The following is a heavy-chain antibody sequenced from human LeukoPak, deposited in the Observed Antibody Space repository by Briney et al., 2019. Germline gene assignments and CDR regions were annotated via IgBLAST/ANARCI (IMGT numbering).Heavy chain of an antibody. Sequence: SETLSLTCSVSGVSIRNYCWSWIRQSPGEGLEWIGYIYNSGSTNYNPSLKSRVTISVDTSRNQFSLKLSSVTAADTAVYYCARDRWHGHWGQGTLVTVSS. J-gene: IGHJ4*02. V-gene: IGHV4-59*01. CDR1: GVSIRNYC. CDR3: ARDRWHGH. CDR2: IYNSGST. D-gene: IGHD3-16*02.